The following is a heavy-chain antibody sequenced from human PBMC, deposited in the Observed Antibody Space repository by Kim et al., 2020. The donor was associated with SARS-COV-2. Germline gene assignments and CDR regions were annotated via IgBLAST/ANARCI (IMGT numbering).Heavy chain of an antibody. D-gene: IGHD3-22*01. J-gene: IGHJ6*03. CDR3: ARVSYDIPDYYYYYYMDV. V-gene: IGHV4-30-2*05. Sequence: KRRVTITVDTSKNQFSLKLSSVTAADTAVYYCARVSYDIPDYYYYYYMDVWGKGTTVTVSS.